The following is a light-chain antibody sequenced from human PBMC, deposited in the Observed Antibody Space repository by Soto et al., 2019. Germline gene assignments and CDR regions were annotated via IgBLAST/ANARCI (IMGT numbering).Light chain of an antibody. CDR3: SSYTNINTRACV. V-gene: IGLV2-14*01. J-gene: IGLJ1*01. Sequence: QSALTQPASVSGSPGQSITISCTGTSGDIGSYNRVSWYQQHPGKAPKLIIYEATDRPSGVSNRFSGSKSGNTASLTIPGLQAEDEAEYYCSSYTNINTRACVFGTGTKVTVL. CDR2: EAT. CDR1: SGDIGSYNR.